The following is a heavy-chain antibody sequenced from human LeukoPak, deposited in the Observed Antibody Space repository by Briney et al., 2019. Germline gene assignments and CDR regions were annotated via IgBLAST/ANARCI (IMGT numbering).Heavy chain of an antibody. CDR1: GGSISSYY. CDR2: IYYSGST. Sequence: SETLSLTCTVSGGSISSYYWSWIRQPPGKGLEWIGYIYYSGSTYYNPSLKSRVTISVDTSKNQFSLKLSSVTAADTAVYYCAREYVYFSRPGGAFDIWGQGTMVTVSS. J-gene: IGHJ3*02. V-gene: IGHV4-59*06. D-gene: IGHD2/OR15-2a*01. CDR3: AREYVYFSRPGGAFDI.